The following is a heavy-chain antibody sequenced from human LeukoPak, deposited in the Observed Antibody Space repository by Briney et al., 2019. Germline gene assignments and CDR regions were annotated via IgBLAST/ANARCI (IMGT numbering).Heavy chain of an antibody. CDR1: GYTFTSYG. CDR2: ISAYSGNT. V-gene: IGHV1-18*04. Sequence: ASVKVSCKASGYTFTSYGISWVRRAPGQGLEWMGWISAYSGNTNYAQKLQGRVTMTTDTSTSTAYMELRSLRSDDTAVYYCARGGDIVVVVAARGYDAFEIWGQGTMVTVSS. J-gene: IGHJ3*02. CDR3: ARGGDIVVVVAARGYDAFEI. D-gene: IGHD2-15*01.